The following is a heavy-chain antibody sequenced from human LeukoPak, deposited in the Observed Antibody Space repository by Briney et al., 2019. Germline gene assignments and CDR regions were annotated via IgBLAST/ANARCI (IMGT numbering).Heavy chain of an antibody. CDR1: GFTFSSYS. J-gene: IGHJ3*02. CDR3: ARPRGYSGYDYAFDI. Sequence: PGGSLRLSCAASGFTFSSYSMNWVRQAPGKGLEWVSSISSSSSYIYYADSVKGRFTISRDNAKNSLYLQMNSLRPEDTAVYYCARPRGYSGYDYAFDIWGQGTMVTVSS. D-gene: IGHD5-12*01. V-gene: IGHV3-21*01. CDR2: ISSSSSYI.